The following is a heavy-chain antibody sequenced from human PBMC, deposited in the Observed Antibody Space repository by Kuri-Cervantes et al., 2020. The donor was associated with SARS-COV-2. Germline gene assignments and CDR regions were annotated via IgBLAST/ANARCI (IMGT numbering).Heavy chain of an antibody. Sequence: GESLKISCAASGFTFSSYGMHWVRQAPGKGLEWVAFIRYDGSNKYYADSVKGRFTISRDNSKNTLYLQMSSLRAEDTAVYYCAKLSNWDDAFDIWGQGTMVTVSS. CDR3: AKLSNWDDAFDI. V-gene: IGHV3-30*02. J-gene: IGHJ3*02. D-gene: IGHD1-1*01. CDR1: GFTFSSYG. CDR2: IRYDGSNK.